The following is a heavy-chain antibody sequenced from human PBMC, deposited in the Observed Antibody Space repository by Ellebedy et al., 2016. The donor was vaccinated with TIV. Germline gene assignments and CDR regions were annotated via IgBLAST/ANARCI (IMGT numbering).Heavy chain of an antibody. Sequence: SETLSLTXTVSGGSISSGDYYWSWIRQPPGKGLEWIGYIYYSGSTYYNPSLKSRVTISVDTSKNQFSLKLSSVTAADTAVYYCAYVWGSYRSNQENGMDVWGQGTTVTVSS. CDR3: AYVWGSYRSNQENGMDV. CDR2: IYYSGST. V-gene: IGHV4-30-4*01. CDR1: GGSISSGDYY. J-gene: IGHJ6*02. D-gene: IGHD3-16*02.